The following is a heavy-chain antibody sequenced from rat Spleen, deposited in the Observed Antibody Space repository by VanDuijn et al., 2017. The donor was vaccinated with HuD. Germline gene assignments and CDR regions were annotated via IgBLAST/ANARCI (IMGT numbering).Heavy chain of an antibody. CDR2: ISPYGDDT. CDR1: GFTFSYYG. V-gene: IGHV5-19*01. J-gene: IGHJ3*01. Sequence: EVQLVESGGGFVQPGRSLKLSCAVSGFTFSYYGINWIRQAPTRGLEWVAFISPYGDDTYYRDSVKGRFTISRDNARGILSLQMDSLRSEDTATYYCATEPLNYGGPHWFAYWGQGTLVTVSS. D-gene: IGHD1-11*01. CDR3: ATEPLNYGGPHWFAY.